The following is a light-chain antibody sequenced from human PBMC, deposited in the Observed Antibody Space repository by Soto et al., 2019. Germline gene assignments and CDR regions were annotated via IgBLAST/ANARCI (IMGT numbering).Light chain of an antibody. CDR3: QQRKDYPLT. CDR2: AAS. Sequence: DIPLTQSPSFLSASVGDRVTITCRASQDISSYLAWFQQKPGRAPKLLVYAASTLQGGVPSRFSGSGSGTDFTLTISCLQPEDFATYYCQQRKDYPLTFGGGTKVEIK. CDR1: QDISSY. V-gene: IGKV1-9*01. J-gene: IGKJ4*01.